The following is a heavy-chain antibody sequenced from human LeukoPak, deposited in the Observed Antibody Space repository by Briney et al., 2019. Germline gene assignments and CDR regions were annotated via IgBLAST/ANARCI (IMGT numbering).Heavy chain of an antibody. D-gene: IGHD3-9*01. J-gene: IGHJ6*03. V-gene: IGHV1-69*05. CDR1: RGTFSSYA. Sequence: SVKVSCKACRGTFSSYAISWVRQAPGQAREWMGRIIPIFVTANYVQKFQGRVTITTDESTSTAYMELSSLRSEDTAVYYCAAHYDILTGYYKGGDYYYMDVWGKGTTVTVSS. CDR2: IIPIFVTA. CDR3: AAHYDILTGYYKGGDYYYMDV.